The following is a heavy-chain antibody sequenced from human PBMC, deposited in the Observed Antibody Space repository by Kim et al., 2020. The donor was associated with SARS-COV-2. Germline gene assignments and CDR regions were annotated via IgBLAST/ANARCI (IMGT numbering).Heavy chain of an antibody. CDR3: AKVLWIGVFFVGPFDF. J-gene: IGHJ4*02. V-gene: IGHV3-23*01. Sequence: GGSLRLSCTASRFTFNTYAMNWVRQAPGKGLQWVSTISASGSRTYTADSVQGRFTVSRDNSKNTVYLQMNILTVEETAIYYCAKVLWIGVFFVGPFDFWGQGTLVTVSS. D-gene: IGHD3-10*01. CDR2: ISASGSRT. CDR1: RFTFNTYA.